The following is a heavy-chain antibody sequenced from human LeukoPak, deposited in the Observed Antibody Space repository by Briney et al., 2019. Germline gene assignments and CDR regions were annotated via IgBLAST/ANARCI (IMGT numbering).Heavy chain of an antibody. V-gene: IGHV4-59*13. CDR3: ARTGYCSSTSCYTASRPYYYYYMDV. CDR2: IYYSDNS. D-gene: IGHD2-2*02. J-gene: IGHJ6*03. Sequence: SETLSLTCAVSGASISSSYWIWIRQSPDEGLEWIGYIYYSDNSYYNPSFESRVSISVDTSKNQFSLKVTSVTAADTAVYYCARTGYCSSTSCYTASRPYYYYYMDVWGKGTTVSVSS. CDR1: GASISSSY.